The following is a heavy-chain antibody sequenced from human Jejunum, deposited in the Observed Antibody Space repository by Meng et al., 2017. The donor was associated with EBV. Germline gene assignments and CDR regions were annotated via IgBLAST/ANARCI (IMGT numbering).Heavy chain of an antibody. CDR1: TDFISSYEW. CDR3: ARASSERLLDY. J-gene: IGHJ4*02. Sequence: LPLQASGPGLVKPSGTLSLTCALSTDFISSYEWWSWVRQPPGKGLEWLGEINQVGSTYYNPSLKSRVTISIDTSKRQFSLRLNSMTAADTAVYYCARASSERLLDYWGQGTLVTVSS. D-gene: IGHD1-14*01. CDR2: INQVGST. V-gene: IGHV4-4*02.